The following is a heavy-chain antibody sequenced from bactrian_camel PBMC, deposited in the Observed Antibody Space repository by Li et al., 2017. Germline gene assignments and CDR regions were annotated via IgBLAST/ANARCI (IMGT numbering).Heavy chain of an antibody. CDR2: IATGSGNT. CDR3: AARGPYCYTKLSVRDFTY. CDR1: GGTYSSYRSYC. J-gene: IGHJ6*01. Sequence: HVQLVESGGGSVKAGESLKLSCVAFGGTYSSYRSYCMAWFRQAPGKEREGVARIATGSGNTYYADSVKGRLTISQDNAKNTVYLQMNSLKPEDTAMYYCAARGPYCYTKLSVRDFTYWGQGTQVTVS. D-gene: IGHD2*01. V-gene: IGHV3S1*01.